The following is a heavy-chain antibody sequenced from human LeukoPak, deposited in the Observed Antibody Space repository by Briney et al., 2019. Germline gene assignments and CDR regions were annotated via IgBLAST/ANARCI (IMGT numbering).Heavy chain of an antibody. D-gene: IGHD1-14*01. CDR3: AFAPNPRYYFDY. V-gene: IGHV1-69*04. J-gene: IGHJ4*02. CDR2: IIPILDIA. CDR1: GGTFSSYA. Sequence: SVKVSCKASGGTFSSYAISWVRQAPGQGLEWMGRIIPILDIANYPQKFQGRVTITADKSTSTAYMELSSLRSEDTAVYYCAFAPNPRYYFDYWAREPWSPSPQ.